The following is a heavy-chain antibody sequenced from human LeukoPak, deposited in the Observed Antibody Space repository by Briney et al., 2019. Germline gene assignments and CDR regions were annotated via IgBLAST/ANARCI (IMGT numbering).Heavy chain of an antibody. CDR2: ISSSSSYI. CDR1: GGSISSSS. Sequence: PSETLSLTCTVSGGSISSSSYYWAWIRQPTGKGLEWVSSISSSSSYIYYADSVKGRFTISRDNAKNSLYLQMNSLRAEDTAVYYCARLSITMVRGVSYYYYYMDVWGKGTTVTISS. V-gene: IGHV3-21*01. J-gene: IGHJ6*03. D-gene: IGHD3-10*01. CDR3: ARLSITMVRGVSYYYYYMDV.